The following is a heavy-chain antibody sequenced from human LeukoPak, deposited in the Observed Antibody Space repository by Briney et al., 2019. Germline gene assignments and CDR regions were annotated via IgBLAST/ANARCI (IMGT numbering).Heavy chain of an antibody. CDR1: GFTFSDYW. D-gene: IGHD4-23*01. V-gene: IGHV3-7*01. J-gene: IGHJ4*02. Sequence: GGSLRLSCSASGFTFSDYWMIWVRQAPGKGLEWVGNIRQDDSEKNYVDSVKGRFTISRDNAKFSLYLQMNSLRAEDTAVYYCATDRKVGTWDPRFNYCGQGTLVTVSS. CDR2: IRQDDSEK. CDR3: ATDRKVGTWDPRFNY.